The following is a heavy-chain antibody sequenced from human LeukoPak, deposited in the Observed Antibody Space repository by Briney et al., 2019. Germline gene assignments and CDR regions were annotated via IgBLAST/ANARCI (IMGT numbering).Heavy chain of an antibody. J-gene: IGHJ4*02. CDR2: IIPIFGTA. CDR3: ARKLSSGSYMNY. Sequence: ASVKVSCKASGGTFSSYAISWVRQAPGQGLEWMGGIIPIFGTANYAQKFQGRVTITADGSTSTAYMELSSLRSEDTAVYYCARKLSSGSYMNYWGQGTLVTVSS. CDR1: GGTFSSYA. D-gene: IGHD1-26*01. V-gene: IGHV1-69*01.